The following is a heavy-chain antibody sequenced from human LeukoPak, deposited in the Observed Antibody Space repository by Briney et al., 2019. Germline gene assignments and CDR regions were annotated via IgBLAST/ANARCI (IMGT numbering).Heavy chain of an antibody. CDR1: GDSINSYY. Sequence: SETLSLTCTVFGDSINSYYWSWIRQSPGKGLEWVGYVSYSGSTNYNPSLNSRVTISVDRSKNQFSLKLTSVTAADSAMYYCARDCDTTGANWFGPWGQGALVTVSS. CDR2: VSYSGST. V-gene: IGHV4-59*01. CDR3: ARDCDTTGANWFGP. D-gene: IGHD2/OR15-2a*01. J-gene: IGHJ5*02.